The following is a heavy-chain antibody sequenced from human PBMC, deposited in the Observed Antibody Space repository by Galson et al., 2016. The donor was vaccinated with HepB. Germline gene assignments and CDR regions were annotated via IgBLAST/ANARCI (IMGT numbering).Heavy chain of an antibody. Sequence: SLRLSCAASGFSFSDHYMDWVRQAPGKGLEWVGRIRKRSNGYTTEYGASVRGRFSVSRDDSENSMYLQMDSLKSEDTAVYYCARVNSFIRTIGTLDLWGRGTLVTVAS. CDR1: GFSFSDHY. CDR2: IRKRSNGYTT. J-gene: IGHJ3*01. CDR3: ARVNSFIRTIGTLDL. V-gene: IGHV3-72*01. D-gene: IGHD4/OR15-4a*01.